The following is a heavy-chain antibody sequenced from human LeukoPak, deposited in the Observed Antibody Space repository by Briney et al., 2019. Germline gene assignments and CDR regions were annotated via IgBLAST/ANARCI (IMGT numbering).Heavy chain of an antibody. J-gene: IGHJ4*02. V-gene: IGHV3-21*01. Sequence: GGSLRLSCPASGFTFSSYSMNWVRQAPGKGLEWVSSISSSSSYIYYADSVKGRFTISRDNAKNSLYLQMNSLRAEDTAVYYCTRDRMESSGQLALNWGQGSLVTVSS. D-gene: IGHD6-19*01. CDR1: GFTFSSYS. CDR3: TRDRMESSGQLALN. CDR2: ISSSSSYI.